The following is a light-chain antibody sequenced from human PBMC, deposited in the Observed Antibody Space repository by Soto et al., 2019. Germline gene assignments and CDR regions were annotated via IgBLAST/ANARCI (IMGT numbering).Light chain of an antibody. J-gene: IGLJ1*01. CDR3: SSYSCTNYQYV. Sequence: QSVLTHPLSATRSYGQAVTIFCTETSSDVGGYNYVSWYQQHPGKAPKLVIYEVSERPSGVPDRFSGSKSGNTASLTVSGLQADDQADYYCSSYSCTNYQYVFGTISKVTVL. V-gene: IGLV2-8*02. CDR2: EVS. CDR1: SSDVGGYNY.